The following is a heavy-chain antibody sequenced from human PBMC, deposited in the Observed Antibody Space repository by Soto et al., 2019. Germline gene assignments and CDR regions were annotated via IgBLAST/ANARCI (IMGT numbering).Heavy chain of an antibody. Sequence: PGGSLRLSCAASGFTFNNYAMNWVRQAPGKGLEWVATISATGGSTYYADSVKGRFTISRDNSKNTLYLQMNSLRAEDTAVYYCAKDRSVYGDDAFDIWGQGTMVTVSS. D-gene: IGHD4-17*01. CDR2: ISATGGST. V-gene: IGHV3-23*01. J-gene: IGHJ3*02. CDR3: AKDRSVYGDDAFDI. CDR1: GFTFNNYA.